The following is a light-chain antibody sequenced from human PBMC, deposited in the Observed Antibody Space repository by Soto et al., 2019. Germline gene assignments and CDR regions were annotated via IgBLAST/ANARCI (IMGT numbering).Light chain of an antibody. CDR3: QQYHNWPPS. J-gene: IGKJ5*01. CDR1: QSVNSY. Sequence: EIVMAQSPATLSVSPGERGTLSCRASQSVNSYLAWYQQKPGQAPRLLIYGASTRATGIPARFSGSGSGTEFTLTIGSLQSEDFAVYYCQQYHNWPPSFGQGTRLEIK. V-gene: IGKV3-15*01. CDR2: GAS.